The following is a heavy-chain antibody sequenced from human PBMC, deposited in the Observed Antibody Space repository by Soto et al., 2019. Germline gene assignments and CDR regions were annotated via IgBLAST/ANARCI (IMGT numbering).Heavy chain of an antibody. J-gene: IGHJ1*01. CDR3: NTACAGGDCYPV. Sequence: VQLVESGGGLVRLGGSLRLSCATSGLTFTTAWMSWVRQRPGKGLEWVGRILSKPDGGTTDYAAPVKGRFTISRDDSKNTLYLQMNSLRSDDTGIYYCNTACAGGDCYPVWGRGTLVTVSS. D-gene: IGHD2-21*02. V-gene: IGHV3-15*05. CDR1: GLTFTTAW. CDR2: ILSKPDGGTT.